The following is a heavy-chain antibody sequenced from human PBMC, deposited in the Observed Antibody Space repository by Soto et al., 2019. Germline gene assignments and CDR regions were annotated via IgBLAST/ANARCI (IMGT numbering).Heavy chain of an antibody. J-gene: IGHJ6*02. V-gene: IGHV3-30-3*01. CDR3: ARDLSSSHWGGMDV. Sequence: QVQLVESGGGVVQPGRSLRLSCAASGFTFSSYAMHWVRQAPGKGLEWVAVISYDGSNKYYADSVKGRFTISRDNSKNTLYLQMNCLRAEDTAVYYCARDLSSSHWGGMDVWGQGTTVTVSS. CDR2: ISYDGSNK. D-gene: IGHD6-13*01. CDR1: GFTFSSYA.